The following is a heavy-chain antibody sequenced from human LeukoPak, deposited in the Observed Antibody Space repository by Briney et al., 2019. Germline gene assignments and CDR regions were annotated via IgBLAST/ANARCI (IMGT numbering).Heavy chain of an antibody. D-gene: IGHD1-26*01. J-gene: IGHJ4*02. CDR3: AKDQVAWALLSFVDY. CDR2: ISYDGSNK. V-gene: IGHV3-30*18. CDR1: GFTFSSYG. Sequence: GGSLRLSCAASGFTFSSYGMHWVRQAPGKGLEWVAVISYDGSNKYYADSVKGRFTISRDNSKNTLYLQMNSLRAEDTAVYYCAKDQVAWALLSFVDYWGQGTLVTVSS.